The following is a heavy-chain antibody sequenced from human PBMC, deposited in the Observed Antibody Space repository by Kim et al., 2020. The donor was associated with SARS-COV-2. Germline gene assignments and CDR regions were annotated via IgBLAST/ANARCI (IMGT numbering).Heavy chain of an antibody. V-gene: IGHV1-69*01. Sequence: AQKFTGRVTITADESTSTAYMELSSLRSEDTAVYYCARDLTAAAGDFDYWGQGTLVTVSS. CDR3: ARDLTAAAGDFDY. D-gene: IGHD6-13*01. J-gene: IGHJ4*02.